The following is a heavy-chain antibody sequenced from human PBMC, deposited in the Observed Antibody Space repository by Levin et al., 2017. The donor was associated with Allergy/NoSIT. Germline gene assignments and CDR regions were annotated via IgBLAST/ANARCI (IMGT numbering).Heavy chain of an antibody. D-gene: IGHD6-13*01. J-gene: IGHJ6*02. CDR3: ARDSSAGPPPYYYYGMDV. V-gene: IGHV1-46*01. CDR2: INPSGGST. CDR1: GYTFTSYY. Sequence: GASVKVSCKASGYTFTSYYMHWVRQAPGQGLEWMGIINPSGGSTSYAQKFQGRVTMTRDTSTSTVYMELSSLRSEDTAVYYCARDSSAGPPPYYYYGMDVWGQGTTVTVSS.